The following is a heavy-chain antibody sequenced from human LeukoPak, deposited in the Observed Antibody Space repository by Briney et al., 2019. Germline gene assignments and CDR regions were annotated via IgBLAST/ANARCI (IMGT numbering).Heavy chain of an antibody. Sequence: PSETLSLTCTVSGGSISSYYWSWIRQPPGKGLEWIGYIHYSGSINYNPSLKSRVTISVDTSKNQFSLKLSSVTAADTAVYYCARMASGASGRFYYYHMDVWGKGTTFTVSS. CDR1: GGSISSYY. J-gene: IGHJ6*03. V-gene: IGHV4-59*01. D-gene: IGHD6-19*01. CDR2: IHYSGSI. CDR3: ARMASGASGRFYYYHMDV.